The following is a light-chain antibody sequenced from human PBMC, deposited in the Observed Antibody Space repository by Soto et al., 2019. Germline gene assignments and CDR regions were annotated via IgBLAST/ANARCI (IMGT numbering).Light chain of an antibody. V-gene: IGKV3-11*01. Sequence: EIVLTQSTATLSLSPGERATLSCRASQSVSSYLAWYQQKPGQAPRLLIYDASNRATGIPARFSGSGSGTDFTLTISSLEPEDFAVYYCQQRSNWTYTFGQGTKLAIK. CDR1: QSVSSY. CDR3: QQRSNWTYT. J-gene: IGKJ2*01. CDR2: DAS.